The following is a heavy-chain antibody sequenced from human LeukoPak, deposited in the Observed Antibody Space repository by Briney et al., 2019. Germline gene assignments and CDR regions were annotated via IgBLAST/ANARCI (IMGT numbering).Heavy chain of an antibody. V-gene: IGHV4-61*02. CDR3: ARCYGSGSYSFDY. CDR2: IYTIGST. J-gene: IGHJ4*02. CDR1: GGSISSGSYY. D-gene: IGHD3-10*01. Sequence: SETRSLTCTVPGGSISSGSYYWSWIWQPAGKGLEWIGRIYTIGSTNYNPSLKSRVTISVDPSKNQFSLKLSSVTAADTAVYYCARCYGSGSYSFDYWGQGTLVTVSS.